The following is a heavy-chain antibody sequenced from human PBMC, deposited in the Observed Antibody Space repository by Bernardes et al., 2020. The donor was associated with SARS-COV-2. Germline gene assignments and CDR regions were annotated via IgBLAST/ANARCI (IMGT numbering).Heavy chain of an antibody. V-gene: IGHV1-24*01. Sequence: VKVSCKVSGSTLTELSMHCVRQAPGKGLEWMGGFDPDDGETIYAQQFQGRVTMTEHTSTDTAYMELSSLRSEDTAVYYCAARTPYCSGGSCYYYYGMNVWGQGTTVTVYS. J-gene: IGHJ6*02. CDR2: FDPDDGET. D-gene: IGHD2-15*01. CDR3: AARTPYCSGGSCYYYYGMNV. CDR1: GSTLTELS.